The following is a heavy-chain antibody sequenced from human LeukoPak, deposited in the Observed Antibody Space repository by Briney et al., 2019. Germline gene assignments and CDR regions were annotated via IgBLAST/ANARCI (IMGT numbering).Heavy chain of an antibody. CDR3: ARKENVYYYFDY. J-gene: IGHJ4*02. CDR2: IYHSGST. CDR1: GGSISSGGYS. D-gene: IGHD3-10*01. V-gene: IGHV4-30-2*01. Sequence: PSQTLSLTCAVSGGSISSGGYSWSWIRQPPGKGLEWIGYIYHSGSTYYNPSLKSRVTISVDRSKNQFSLKLSSVTAVDTAVYYCARKENVYYYFDYWGQGTLVTVSS.